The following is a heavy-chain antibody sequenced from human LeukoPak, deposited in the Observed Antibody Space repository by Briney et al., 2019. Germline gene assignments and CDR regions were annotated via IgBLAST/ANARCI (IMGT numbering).Heavy chain of an antibody. D-gene: IGHD1-26*01. Sequence: GGSLRLSCAASGFTFSSYAMHWVRRAPGKGLEWVAVISYDGSNKYYADSVKGRFTISRDNSKNTLYLQMNSLRAEDTAVYYCAKAGVGATRIYYYYYGMDVWGQGTTVTVSS. J-gene: IGHJ6*02. CDR2: ISYDGSNK. CDR1: GFTFSSYA. CDR3: AKAGVGATRIYYYYYGMDV. V-gene: IGHV3-30-3*01.